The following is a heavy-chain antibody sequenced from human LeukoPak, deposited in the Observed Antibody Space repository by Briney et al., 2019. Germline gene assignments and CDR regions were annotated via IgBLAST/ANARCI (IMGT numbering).Heavy chain of an antibody. Sequence: SETLSLTCTVSGGSISSGGYYWSWIRQHPGKGLEWIGYIYYSGSTYYNPSLKSRVTISVDTSKNQFSLKLSSVTAADTAVYYCARGVLLWFGESDWGQGTLVPVSS. CDR2: IYYSGST. V-gene: IGHV4-31*03. CDR3: ARGVLLWFGESD. J-gene: IGHJ4*02. D-gene: IGHD3-10*01. CDR1: GGSISSGGYY.